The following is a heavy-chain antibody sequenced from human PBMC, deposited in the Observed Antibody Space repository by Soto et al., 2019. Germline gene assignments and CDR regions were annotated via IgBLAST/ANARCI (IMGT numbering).Heavy chain of an antibody. D-gene: IGHD2-15*01. Sequence: WASVKVSCKASGYTFTSYDINWVRQATGQGLEWMGWMNPNSGNTGYAQKFQGRVTMTRNTSISTAYMELSSLRSEDTAVYYCARRFPYCSGGSCFKIKDVWGQGTTVTVSS. CDR3: ARRFPYCSGGSCFKIKDV. CDR1: GYTFTSYD. CDR2: MNPNSGNT. J-gene: IGHJ6*02. V-gene: IGHV1-8*01.